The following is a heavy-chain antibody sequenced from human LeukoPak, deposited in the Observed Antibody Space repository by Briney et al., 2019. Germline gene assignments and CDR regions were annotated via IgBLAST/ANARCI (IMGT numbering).Heavy chain of an antibody. D-gene: IGHD3-10*02. V-gene: IGHV3-21*01. J-gene: IGHJ6*04. Sequence: GGSLRLSCAASGFTFSSYTMNWVRQAQGKGLEWVSSISGSSYYIYYADSVKGRFTISRDNAKNSLYLQMNSLRAEDTAVYYCAELGITMIGGVWGKGTTVTISS. CDR2: ISGSSYYI. CDR1: GFTFSSYT. CDR3: AELGITMIGGV.